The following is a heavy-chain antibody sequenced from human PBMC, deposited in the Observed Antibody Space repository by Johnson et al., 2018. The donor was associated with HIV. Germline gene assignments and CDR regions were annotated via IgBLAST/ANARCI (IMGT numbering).Heavy chain of an antibody. CDR2: MSFDGSNK. V-gene: IGHV3-30*04. CDR1: GFTFSSYT. J-gene: IGHJ3*01. Sequence: QVQPVESGGGVVQPGRSLRLSCPASGFTFSSYTMHWVRQAPGKGLEWVALMSFDGSNKYYADSVKGRFTISRDNSKNTLHLQMNSLRAEDTAVYYCTRESTEASDVWGQGAMVAVSP. D-gene: IGHD1-14*01. CDR3: TRESTEASDV.